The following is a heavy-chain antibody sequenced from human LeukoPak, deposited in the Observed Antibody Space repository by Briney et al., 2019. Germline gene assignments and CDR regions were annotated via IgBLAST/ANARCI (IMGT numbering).Heavy chain of an antibody. V-gene: IGHV4-39*07. CDR3: ARGQGGTFDY. CDR1: GGSISTSNYY. J-gene: IGHJ4*02. Sequence: SETLSLTCTVSGGSISTSNYYWGWIRQPPGKGLEWIGEINHSGSTNYNPSLKSRVTISVDTSKNQFSLKLSSVTAADTAVYYCARGQGGTFDYWGQGTLVTVSS. D-gene: IGHD3-16*01. CDR2: INHSGST.